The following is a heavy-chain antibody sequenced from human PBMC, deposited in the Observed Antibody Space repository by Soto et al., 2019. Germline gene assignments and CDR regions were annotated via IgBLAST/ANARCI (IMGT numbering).Heavy chain of an antibody. D-gene: IGHD2-15*01. V-gene: IGHV3-23*01. CDR1: GFTFSSYA. J-gene: IGHJ4*02. CDR2: ISGSGGST. CDR3: AKDRERISSPGYAFDY. Sequence: GGSLRLSCAASGFTFSSYAMSWVRQAPGKGLEWVSAISGSGGSTYYADSEKGRFTISRDNSKNTLYLQMNSLRAEDTAVYYCAKDRERISSPGYAFDYWGQGTLVTVSS.